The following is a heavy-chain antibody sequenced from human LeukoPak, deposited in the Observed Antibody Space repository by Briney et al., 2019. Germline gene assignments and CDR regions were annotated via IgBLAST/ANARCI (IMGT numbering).Heavy chain of an antibody. Sequence: PSQTLSLTCTVSGGSISSGDYYWSWIRQPPGKGLEWIGYIYYSGSTYYNPSLKSRVLISVDTSKNQFSLKLTSVTAADTAVYYCVAEEYGTGSYYKSAFWGEGALVTVSS. D-gene: IGHD3-10*01. V-gene: IGHV4-30-4*01. CDR2: IYYSGST. J-gene: IGHJ4*02. CDR3: VAEEYGTGSYYKSAF. CDR1: GGSISSGDYY.